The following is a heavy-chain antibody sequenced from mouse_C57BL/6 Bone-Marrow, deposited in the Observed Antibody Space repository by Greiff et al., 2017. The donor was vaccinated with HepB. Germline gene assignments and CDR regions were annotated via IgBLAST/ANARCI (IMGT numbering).Heavy chain of an antibody. CDR3: ARKVGLYYGSSYVGY. CDR2: IYPRSGNT. V-gene: IGHV1-81*01. CDR1: GYTFTSYG. Sequence: VKLMESGAELARPGASVKLSCKASGYTFTSYGISWVKQRTGQGLEWIGEIYPRSGNTYYNEKFKGKATLTADKSSSTAYMELRSLTSEDSAVYFCARKVGLYYGSSYVGYWGQGTTLTVSS. D-gene: IGHD1-1*01. J-gene: IGHJ2*01.